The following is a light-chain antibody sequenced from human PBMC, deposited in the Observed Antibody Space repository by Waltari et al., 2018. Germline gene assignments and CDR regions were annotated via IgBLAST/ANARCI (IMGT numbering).Light chain of an antibody. Sequence: SYELTQPPSVSVSPGQTASITCSGDKLGAKYACWYQQKPGQSPVLVSYQDSKRPSGIPERFSGSNSGNTATLTISGTQAMDEADYYCQAWDSSTVVFGGGTKLTVL. V-gene: IGLV3-1*01. J-gene: IGLJ2*01. CDR2: QDS. CDR1: KLGAKY. CDR3: QAWDSSTVV.